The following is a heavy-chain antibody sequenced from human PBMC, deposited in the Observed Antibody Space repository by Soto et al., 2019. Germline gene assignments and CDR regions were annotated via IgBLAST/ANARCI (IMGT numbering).Heavy chain of an antibody. V-gene: IGHV1-69*13. D-gene: IGHD5-18*01. J-gene: IGHJ4*02. CDR3: ARVARGYSYGYRFDY. CDR1: GGTFSSYA. CDR2: IIPIFGTA. Sequence: RASVKVSCKAAGGTFSSYAISWVRQAPGQGLEWMGGIIPIFGTANYAQKFQGRVKITADESTSTAYMELSSLRSEDTAVYYCARVARGYSYGYRFDYWGQGTLVTVSS.